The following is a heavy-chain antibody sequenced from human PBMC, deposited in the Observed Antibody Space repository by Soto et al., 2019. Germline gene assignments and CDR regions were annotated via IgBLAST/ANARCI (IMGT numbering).Heavy chain of an antibody. CDR3: ARAPPHGSGSYYEPHYFDY. CDR2: ISYDGSNK. V-gene: IGHV3-30-3*01. Sequence: GGSLRLSCAASGFTFSSYAMHWVRQAPGKGLEWVAVISYDGSNKYYADSVKGRFTISRDNSKNTLYLQMNSLRAEDTAVYYCARAPPHGSGSYYEPHYFDYWGQGTLVTVSS. J-gene: IGHJ4*02. CDR1: GFTFSSYA. D-gene: IGHD3-10*01.